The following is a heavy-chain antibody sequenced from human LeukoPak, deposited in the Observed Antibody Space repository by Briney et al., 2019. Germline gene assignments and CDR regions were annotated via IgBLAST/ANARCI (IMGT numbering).Heavy chain of an antibody. Sequence: PSETLSLTCAVYGGSFSGYYWNWVRQPPGKGLAWIGEINYSGSINYNPSLKSRVTVSVDTSKNQFSLKLSSVTAADTAVYYCARRRAAAGRYWYFDLWGRGTLVTVSS. V-gene: IGHV4-34*01. CDR2: INYSGSI. CDR1: GGSFSGYY. CDR3: ARRRAAAGRYWYFDL. D-gene: IGHD6-25*01. J-gene: IGHJ2*01.